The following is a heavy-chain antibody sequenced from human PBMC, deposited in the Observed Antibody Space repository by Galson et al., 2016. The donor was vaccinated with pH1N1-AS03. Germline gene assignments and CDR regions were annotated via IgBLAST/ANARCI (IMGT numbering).Heavy chain of an antibody. J-gene: IGHJ4*02. V-gene: IGHV1-69*06. Sequence: SVKVSCKASGGTLNSYAINWVRQAPGQGLEWMGGISPIFGSANHAQKFQGRVTITADIFTNTVYMELSSLRSEDAAVYYCARGLTYHFGSGSVFWGQGTLVTVSS. D-gene: IGHD3-10*01. CDR1: GGTLNSYA. CDR2: ISPIFGSA. CDR3: ARGLTYHFGSGSVF.